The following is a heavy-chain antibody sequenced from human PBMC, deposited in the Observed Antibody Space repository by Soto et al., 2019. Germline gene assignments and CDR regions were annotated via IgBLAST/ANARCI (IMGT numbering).Heavy chain of an antibody. CDR2: INPNSGGT. CDR1: GYTFTGYY. CDR3: ARDADCGGDCYSFPHSYYGMDV. D-gene: IGHD2-21*02. Sequence: GASVKVSCKVSGYTFTGYYMHWVRRAPGQGLEWMGWINPNSGGTNYAQKFQGRVTMTRDTSISTAYMELSRLRSDDTAVYYCARDADCGGDCYSFPHSYYGMDVWGQGTTVTDSS. J-gene: IGHJ6*01. V-gene: IGHV1-2*02.